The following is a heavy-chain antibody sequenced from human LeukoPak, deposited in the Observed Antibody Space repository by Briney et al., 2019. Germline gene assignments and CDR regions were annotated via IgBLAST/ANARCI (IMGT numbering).Heavy chain of an antibody. D-gene: IGHD1-1*01. Sequence: ASVKVSCKASGYTFTGYYMHWVRQAPGQGLEWMGRINPNSGGTNYAQKFQGRVTMTRDTSISTAYMELSRLRSDDTAVYYCGRVQDNWNDGFDYWGQGTLVTVSS. CDR1: GYTFTGYY. V-gene: IGHV1-2*06. CDR3: GRVQDNWNDGFDY. CDR2: INPNSGGT. J-gene: IGHJ4*02.